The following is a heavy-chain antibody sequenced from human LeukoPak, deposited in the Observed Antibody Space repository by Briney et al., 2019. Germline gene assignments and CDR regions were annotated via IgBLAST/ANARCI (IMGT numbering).Heavy chain of an antibody. Sequence: GGSLRLSCAASGFTFSSYSMNWVRQAPGKGLEWVSSISSSSSYIYYADSVRGRFTISRDNAKNSLYLQMNSLRAEDTAVYYCARDLYYYDSATGYWGQGTLVTVSS. CDR1: GFTFSSYS. V-gene: IGHV3-21*01. CDR2: ISSSSSYI. D-gene: IGHD3-22*01. CDR3: ARDLYYYDSATGY. J-gene: IGHJ4*02.